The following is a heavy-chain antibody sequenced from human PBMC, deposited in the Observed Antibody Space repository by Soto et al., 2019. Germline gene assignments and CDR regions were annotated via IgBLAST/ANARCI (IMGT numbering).Heavy chain of an antibody. CDR1: GGTFSSYT. J-gene: IGHJ4*02. Sequence: SVKVSCKASGGTFSSYTISWVRQAPGQGLEWMGRIIPILGIANYAQKFQGRVTITADKSTSTAYMELSSLRSEDTAVYYCAVDSGPEWYYFDYWGQGTLVTVSS. CDR2: IIPILGIA. CDR3: AVDSGPEWYYFDY. V-gene: IGHV1-69*02. D-gene: IGHD5-12*01.